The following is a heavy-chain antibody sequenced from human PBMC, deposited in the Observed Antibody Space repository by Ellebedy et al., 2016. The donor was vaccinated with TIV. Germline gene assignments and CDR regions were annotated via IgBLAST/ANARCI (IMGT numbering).Heavy chain of an antibody. J-gene: IGHJ3*02. D-gene: IGHD1-26*01. CDR1: GYTFTSYY. V-gene: IGHV1-46*01. CDR3: ARGGFVGGSYLNAFDI. Sequence: AASVKVSCKASGYTFTSYYMHWVRQAPGQGLEWMGIINPSGGSTSYAQKFQGRVTMTRDTSTSTVYMELSSLRSEDTAVYYCARGGFVGGSYLNAFDIWGQGSMVTVSS. CDR2: INPSGGST.